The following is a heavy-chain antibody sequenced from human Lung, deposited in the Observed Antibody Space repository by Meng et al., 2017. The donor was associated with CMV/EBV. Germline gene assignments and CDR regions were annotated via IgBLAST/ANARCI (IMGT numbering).Heavy chain of an antibody. V-gene: IGHV3-20*04. CDR1: GFTFDDYG. CDR3: ARIYDFWSGSKGSAFDI. J-gene: IGHJ3*02. D-gene: IGHD3-3*01. Sequence: GEXXTISCAASGFTFDDYGMSWVRQAPGKGLEWVSGINWNGGSTGYADSVKGRFTISRDNAKNSLYLQMNSLRAEDTALYYCARIYDFWSGSKGSAFDIWGQGXMVTVSS. CDR2: INWNGGST.